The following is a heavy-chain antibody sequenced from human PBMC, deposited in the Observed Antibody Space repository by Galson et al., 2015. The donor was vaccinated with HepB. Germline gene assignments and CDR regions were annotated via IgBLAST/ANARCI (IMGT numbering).Heavy chain of an antibody. Sequence: SVKVSCKASGGTFSSYAISWVRQAPGQGLEWMGGIIPIFGTANYAQKFQGRVTITADESTSTAYMELSSLRSEDTAVYYCARVVIAALAPSYYFDYWGQGTLVTVSS. CDR2: IIPIFGTA. D-gene: IGHD6-6*01. CDR3: ARVVIAALAPSYYFDY. V-gene: IGHV1-69*13. CDR1: GGTFSSYA. J-gene: IGHJ4*02.